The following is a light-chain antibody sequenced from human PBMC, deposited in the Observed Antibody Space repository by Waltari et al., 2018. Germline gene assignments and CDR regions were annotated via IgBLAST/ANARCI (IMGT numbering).Light chain of an antibody. Sequence: SYELTQPLSVSVALGQTARITCGGNNIGRKNVHWYQQKPGQAPMLVIYRDSNRPSGIPDRFSGSNSGNTATLTISRAQAGDEADYYCQVWDTSTYVVFGGGTKLTVL. CDR1: NIGRKN. CDR3: QVWDTSTYVV. CDR2: RDS. V-gene: IGLV3-9*01. J-gene: IGLJ2*01.